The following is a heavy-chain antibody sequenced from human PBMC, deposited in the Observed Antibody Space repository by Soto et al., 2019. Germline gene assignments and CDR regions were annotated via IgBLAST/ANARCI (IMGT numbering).Heavy chain of an antibody. J-gene: IGHJ5*02. CDR3: ARVIPGAEAWFDP. CDR2: ISAYTDDP. D-gene: IGHD2-2*01. Sequence: ASVKVSCKASGNTFSNFGVTWVRQAPGQGLEWMGWISAYTDDPNYAQKFQGRVTMTIDTSTSTAYLDLRSLTSDDTAVYYCARVIPGAEAWFDPWGQGTLVTVSS. CDR1: GNTFSNFG. V-gene: IGHV1-18*01.